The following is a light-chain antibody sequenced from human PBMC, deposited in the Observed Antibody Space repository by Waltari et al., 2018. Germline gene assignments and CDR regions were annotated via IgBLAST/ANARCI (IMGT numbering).Light chain of an antibody. J-gene: IGKJ1*01. CDR2: WAS. CDR3: QQYYTTPRT. V-gene: IGKV4-1*01. CDR1: QSVLYSSDNKNH. Sequence: DIVMTQSPDSLTVSLDERAPIHCKSSQSVLYSSDNKNHLTSYYPQPGQPPNLLSYWASTRESGVPDRFSGSGSGTDFTLTISSLQAEYVAVYYCQQYYTTPRTFGQGTKV.